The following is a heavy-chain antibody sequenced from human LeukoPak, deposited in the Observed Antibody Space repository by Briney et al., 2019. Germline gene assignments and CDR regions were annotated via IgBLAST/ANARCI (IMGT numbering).Heavy chain of an antibody. CDR3: ARHEVAGNYYYYGMDV. CDR1: GGSISSYY. D-gene: IGHD6-13*01. CDR2: IYYSGST. J-gene: IGHJ6*02. V-gene: IGHV4-59*08. Sequence: SQTLSLTCTVSGGSISSYYWSWIRQPPGKGLERIGYIYYSGSTNYNPSLKSRVTISVDTSKNQFSLKLSSVTAADTAVYYCARHEVAGNYYYYGMDVWGQGTTVTVSS.